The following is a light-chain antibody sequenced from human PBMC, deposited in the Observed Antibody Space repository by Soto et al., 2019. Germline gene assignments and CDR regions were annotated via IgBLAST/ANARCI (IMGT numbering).Light chain of an antibody. J-gene: IGKJ2*01. Sequence: EIVMTQSPATLSVSPGERATLSCRASQSVSSNLAWYQQKPGQAPRLLIYGASTRATGIPARFSGSGSGTEFTHTITSLQSEDFAVYYCQQYNNRPPMYTFGQGTKLEIK. CDR3: QQYNNRPPMYT. CDR2: GAS. CDR1: QSVSSN. V-gene: IGKV3-15*01.